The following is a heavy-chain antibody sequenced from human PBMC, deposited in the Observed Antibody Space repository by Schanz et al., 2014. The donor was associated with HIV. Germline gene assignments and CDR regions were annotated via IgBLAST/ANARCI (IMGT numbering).Heavy chain of an antibody. CDR1: GHTFTNYG. CDR3: AIPSSGWSTFDY. D-gene: IGHD6-19*01. CDR2: ISVYNGNT. J-gene: IGHJ4*02. Sequence: QVQLVQSGAEVKKPGASVKVSCKASGHTFTNYGISWVRQAPGQGLEWMGWISVYNGNTNYAQKVQDRVTMTTDTSTSTVYMDLKSLTSDDTALYYCAIPSSGWSTFDYWGQGTLVTVSS. V-gene: IGHV1-18*04.